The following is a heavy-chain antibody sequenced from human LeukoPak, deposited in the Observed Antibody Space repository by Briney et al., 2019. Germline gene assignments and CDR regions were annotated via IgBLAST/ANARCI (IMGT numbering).Heavy chain of an antibody. CDR1: GGSISSYY. V-gene: IGHV3-7*01. J-gene: IGHJ6*02. D-gene: IGHD3-3*01. Sequence: ETLSLTCTVSGGSISSYYWSWIRQPPGKGLEWVANIKQDGSEKYYVDSVKGRFTISRDNAKNSLYLQMNSLRAEDTAVYYCASSGVVISPYYYYGMDVWGQGTTVTVSS. CDR2: IKQDGSEK. CDR3: ASSGVVISPYYYYGMDV.